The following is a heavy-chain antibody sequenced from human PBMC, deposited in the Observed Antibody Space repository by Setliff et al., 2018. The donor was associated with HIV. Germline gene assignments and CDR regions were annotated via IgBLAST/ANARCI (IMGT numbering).Heavy chain of an antibody. CDR1: GGSISSYY. J-gene: IGHJ5*02. V-gene: IGHV4-4*09. CDR2: IYATGST. CDR3: ARGRMGYYGSGSYLP. D-gene: IGHD3-10*01. Sequence: SETLSLTCTVSGGSISSYYWSWVRQPPGKGLEWIGYIYATGSTNYNPSLKSRVTMSVDTSKNQFSLRLTSVTAADTAVYYCARGRMGYYGSGSYLPWGQGMLVTVSS.